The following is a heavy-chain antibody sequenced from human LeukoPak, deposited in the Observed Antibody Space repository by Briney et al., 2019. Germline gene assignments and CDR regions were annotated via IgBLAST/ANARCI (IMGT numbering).Heavy chain of an antibody. D-gene: IGHD3-10*01. CDR3: ARARKGMEDAFDI. CDR2: IIPIFGTA. CDR1: GGTFSSYA. V-gene: IGHV1-69*05. Sequence: EASVKLSCKASGGTFSSYAISWVRQAPGQGLEWMGGIIPIFGTANYAQKFQGRVTITTDESTSTAYMELSSLRSEDTAVYYCARARKGMEDAFDIWGQGTMVTVSS. J-gene: IGHJ3*02.